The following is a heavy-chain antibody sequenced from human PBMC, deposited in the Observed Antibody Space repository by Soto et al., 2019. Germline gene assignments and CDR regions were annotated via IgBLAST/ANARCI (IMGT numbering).Heavy chain of an antibody. V-gene: IGHV4-34*01. CDR2: INHSGST. Sequence: SETLSLTCAVYGGYFSGYYWNCISQPPGKGLEWIVEINHSGSTNYNPSLKSRVTMSVDRSKNQFSLNLSPVTAADTAVYYCAKSVPEIFISSENWFDPGGQGILVTVSS. D-gene: IGHD3-10*01. J-gene: IGHJ5*02. CDR1: GGYFSGYY. CDR3: AKSVPEIFISSENWFDP.